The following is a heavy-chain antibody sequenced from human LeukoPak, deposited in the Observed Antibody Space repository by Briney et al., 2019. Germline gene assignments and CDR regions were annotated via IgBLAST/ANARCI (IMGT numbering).Heavy chain of an antibody. CDR1: GGPISSGSFY. V-gene: IGHV4-61*02. Sequence: SETLSLTCTVSGGPISSGSFYWSWIRQPAGKGLEWIGRIHTGGSTNYDPSLKNRITISVDTSKNQFSLRLSSLTAADTAVYYCARDRLSLGAFDIWGQGTMVTVSS. CDR2: IHTGGST. D-gene: IGHD7-27*01. J-gene: IGHJ3*02. CDR3: ARDRLSLGAFDI.